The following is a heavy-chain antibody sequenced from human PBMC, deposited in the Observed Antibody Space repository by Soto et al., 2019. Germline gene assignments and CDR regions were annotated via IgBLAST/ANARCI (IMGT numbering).Heavy chain of an antibody. Sequence: QVQLQESGPGRVKPSQTLSLTCTVSGGSISSGGYYWSWIRQHPGKGLEWIGYIYYSGSTYYNPSPKSRVTISVNTSKNQFSLKLSSVTAADTAVYYCAREEGGGYDHRWFDPWGQGTLVTVSS. J-gene: IGHJ5*02. CDR1: GGSISSGGYY. V-gene: IGHV4-31*03. CDR2: IYYSGST. D-gene: IGHD5-12*01. CDR3: AREEGGGYDHRWFDP.